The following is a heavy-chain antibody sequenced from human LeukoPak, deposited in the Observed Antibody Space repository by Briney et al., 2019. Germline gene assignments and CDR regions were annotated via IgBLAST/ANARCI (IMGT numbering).Heavy chain of an antibody. CDR3: ARDKWDYGGNPQVYDY. V-gene: IGHV3-21*01. CDR1: GFTFGSYS. CDR2: ISSSSSYI. Sequence: PGGSLRLSCAASGFTFGSYSMNWVRQAPGKGLEWVSSISSSSSYIYYADSVKGRFTISRDNAKNSLYLQMNSLRAEDTAVYYCARDKWDYGGNPQVYDYWGQGTLVTVSS. D-gene: IGHD4-23*01. J-gene: IGHJ4*02.